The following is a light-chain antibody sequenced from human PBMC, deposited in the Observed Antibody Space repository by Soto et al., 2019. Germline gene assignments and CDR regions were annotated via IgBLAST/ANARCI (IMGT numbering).Light chain of an antibody. J-gene: IGLJ1*01. CDR2: EGS. Sequence: QSVLTQPPSVSGAPGQRVTISCTGSDSNIGAGYDVHWYQQFPGTAPKLMIYEGSKRPSGVSDRFSGSKSGNTASLTISGLQAEDEADYYCCSYAGNPYVFGTGTKVTVL. V-gene: IGLV1-40*01. CDR1: DSNIGAGYD. CDR3: CSYAGNPYV.